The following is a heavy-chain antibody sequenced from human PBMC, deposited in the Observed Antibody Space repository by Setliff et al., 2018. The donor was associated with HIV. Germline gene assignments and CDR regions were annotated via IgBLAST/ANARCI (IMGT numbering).Heavy chain of an antibody. J-gene: IGHJ3*02. CDR3: RVWILRDTSDI. CDR1: GGSFSGNH. Sequence: PSETLSLTCTIYGGSFSGNHWSWIRQSRGNGLEWIGEALYNGGTRYNPSLENRVSMSVDTSKNQFSLKLLSVTAADTAVYYCRVWILRDTSDIWGQGAVVTVSS. CDR2: ALYNGGT. V-gene: IGHV4-34*12. D-gene: IGHD1-1*01.